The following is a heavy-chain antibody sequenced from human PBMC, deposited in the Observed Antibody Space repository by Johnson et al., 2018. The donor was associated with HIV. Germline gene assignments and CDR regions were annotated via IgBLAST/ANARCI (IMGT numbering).Heavy chain of an antibody. J-gene: IGHJ3*02. CDR2: ISSSGSTI. Sequence: QVQLVESGGGLVQPGGSLRLSCAASGFTFSDYYMSWIRQAPGKGLEWVSYISSSGSTIYYEDSVKGRCTISRDNAKNSLYLQMNSLRAEDSAVYYCARAYPYCSGGSCYTAQPNDAFDIWGQGTMVTVSS. CDR1: GFTFSDYY. CDR3: ARAYPYCSGGSCYTAQPNDAFDI. V-gene: IGHV3-11*04. D-gene: IGHD2-15*01.